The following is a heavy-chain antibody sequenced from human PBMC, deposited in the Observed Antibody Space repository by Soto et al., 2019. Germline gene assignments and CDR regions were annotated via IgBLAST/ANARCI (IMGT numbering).Heavy chain of an antibody. CDR1: GYTFTSYA. Sequence: ASVKVSCKASGYTFTSYAMHWVRQAPGQRLEWMGWINAGNGNTKYSQKFQGRVTITRDTSASTAYMELSSLRSEDTAVYYCARMYYDFWSGYLAPENYYYYGMDFWGQGTTVTGSS. D-gene: IGHD3-3*01. CDR2: INAGNGNT. V-gene: IGHV1-3*01. J-gene: IGHJ6*02. CDR3: ARMYYDFWSGYLAPENYYYYGMDF.